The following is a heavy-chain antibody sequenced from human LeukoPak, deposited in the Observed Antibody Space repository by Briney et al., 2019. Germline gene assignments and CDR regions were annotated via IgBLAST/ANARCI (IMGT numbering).Heavy chain of an antibody. J-gene: IGHJ4*02. V-gene: IGHV4-59*11. CDR2: IYYSVRT. CDR3: ARVTGYMIEDYFDY. CDR1: GASISSHY. D-gene: IGHD3-22*01. Sequence: PSETLSLTCSVSGASISSHYWSWIRQPPGKGLEWIGYIYYSVRTNHNPSLKSRVTISVETSKNQFSLKLSSVTAADTAVYYCARVTGYMIEDYFDYWGQGTLVTVSS.